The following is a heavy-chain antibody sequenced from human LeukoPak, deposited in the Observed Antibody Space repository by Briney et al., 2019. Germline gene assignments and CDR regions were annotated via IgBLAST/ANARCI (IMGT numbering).Heavy chain of an antibody. CDR3: ARVMFSVAGTKFDY. D-gene: IGHD6-19*01. CDR2: FYYSGST. V-gene: IGHV4-39*07. J-gene: IGHJ4*02. CDR1: GGSISSSSYY. Sequence: SETLSLTCTVSGGSISSSSYYWGWIRQPPGKGLEWIGSFYYSGSTYYNPSLKSRVTISVDTSKNQFSLKLSSVTAADTAVYYCARVMFSVAGTKFDYWGQGTLVTVSS.